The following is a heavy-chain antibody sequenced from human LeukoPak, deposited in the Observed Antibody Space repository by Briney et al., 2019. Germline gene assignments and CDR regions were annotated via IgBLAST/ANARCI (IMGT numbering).Heavy chain of an antibody. Sequence: PSETLSLTCAVYGGSFSGYYWSWIRQPPGKGLEWIGEINHSGSTNYNPSLKSRVTISVDTSKNQFSLKLSSVTAADTAVYYCARGRCSSTSCSLRFDPWGQGTLVTVSS. D-gene: IGHD2-2*01. CDR1: GGSFSGYY. CDR3: ARGRCSSTSCSLRFDP. J-gene: IGHJ5*02. V-gene: IGHV4-34*01. CDR2: INHSGST.